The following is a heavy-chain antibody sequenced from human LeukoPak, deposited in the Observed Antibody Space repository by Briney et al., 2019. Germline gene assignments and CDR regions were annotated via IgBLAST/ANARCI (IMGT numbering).Heavy chain of an antibody. V-gene: IGHV3-30*02. CDR2: IRYDGSNK. CDR3: AKIASGTAMVDY. CDR1: GFTFSSYG. D-gene: IGHD5-18*01. J-gene: IGHJ4*02. Sequence: PGGSLRLSCAASGFTFSSYGMHWVRQAPGKGRGWVAFIRYDGSNKYYADSVKGRFTISRDNSKNTLYLQMNSLRAEDTAVYYCAKIASGTAMVDYWGQGTLVTVSS.